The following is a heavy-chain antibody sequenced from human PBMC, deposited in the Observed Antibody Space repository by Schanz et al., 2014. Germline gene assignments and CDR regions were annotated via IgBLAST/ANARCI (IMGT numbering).Heavy chain of an antibody. CDR3: ARDGEAAAGCDY. V-gene: IGHV1-46*03. Sequence: QVQLVQSGAEVKKPGASVKVSCKASGYTFTSYYMHWVRQAPGQGLEWMGIINPSGGSTSYAQKFQGRVSMTRDTSTSTVYMELSSLRSEDTAVYYCARDGEAAAGCDYWGQGTLXTVSS. CDR2: INPSGGST. CDR1: GYTFTSYY. J-gene: IGHJ4*02. D-gene: IGHD6-13*01.